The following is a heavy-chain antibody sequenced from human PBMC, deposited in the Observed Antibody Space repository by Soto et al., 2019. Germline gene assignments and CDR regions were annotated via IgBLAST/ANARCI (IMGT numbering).Heavy chain of an antibody. V-gene: IGHV2-5*01. CDR2: IYWNDDN. CDR1: GFSLSTSGVG. CDR3: AHRPSCGYGLLDY. D-gene: IGHD3-22*01. J-gene: IGHJ4*02. Sequence: QITLKESGPTLVKPTQTLTLTCTFSGFSLSTSGVGVGWIRQPPGKALEWLALIYWNDDNRHSSSLKSRLTXTXDXXKNQVVLTMLNMDPVDTATYYCAHRPSCGYGLLDYWGPGTLVTVSS.